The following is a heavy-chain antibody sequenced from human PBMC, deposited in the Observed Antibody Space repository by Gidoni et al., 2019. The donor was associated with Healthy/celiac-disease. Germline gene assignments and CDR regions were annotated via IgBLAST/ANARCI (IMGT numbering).Heavy chain of an antibody. D-gene: IGHD3-3*01. CDR2: NKHSGST. J-gene: IGHJ6*02. Sequence: QVQLQQWGAGLLKPSETLSLTCAVYGGSFSGYYWSWIRQPPGKGLEWIGENKHSGSTNYNPSLKSRVTISVDTSKNQFSLKLSSVTAADTAVYYCARRKDVLRFLEWLLSRDNYGMDVWGQGTTVTVSS. CDR1: GGSFSGYY. CDR3: ARRKDVLRFLEWLLSRDNYGMDV. V-gene: IGHV4-34*01.